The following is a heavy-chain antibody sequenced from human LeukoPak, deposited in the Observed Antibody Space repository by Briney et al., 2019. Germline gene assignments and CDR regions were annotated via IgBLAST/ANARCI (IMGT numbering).Heavy chain of an antibody. CDR2: INPNSGGT. V-gene: IGHV1-2*02. CDR3: ARGGRVLRYFDWLSEPTNYFDY. J-gene: IGHJ4*02. Sequence: ASVTVSCKASGYTFTGYYMHWVRQAPGQGLEWMGWINPNSGGTNYAQKFQGRVTMTRDTSISTAYMELSRPRSDDTAVYYCARGGRVLRYFDWLSEPTNYFDYWGQGTLVTVSS. CDR1: GYTFTGYY. D-gene: IGHD3-9*01.